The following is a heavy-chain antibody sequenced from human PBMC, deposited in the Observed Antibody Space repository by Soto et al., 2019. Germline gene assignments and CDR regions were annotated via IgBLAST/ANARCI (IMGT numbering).Heavy chain of an antibody. J-gene: IGHJ5*02. CDR1: GYSFTSYW. CDR2: IYPGDSDT. D-gene: IGHD3-10*01. CDR3: ATANGSGSYQWSPPQRYHGLDP. V-gene: IGHV5-51*01. Sequence: GESLKISCKGSGYSFTSYWIGWVRQMPGKGLECMGIIYPGDSDTRYSPSFQGQVTISADKSISTAYLQWSSLKASDTAMYYCATANGSGSYQWSPPQRYHGLDPWR.